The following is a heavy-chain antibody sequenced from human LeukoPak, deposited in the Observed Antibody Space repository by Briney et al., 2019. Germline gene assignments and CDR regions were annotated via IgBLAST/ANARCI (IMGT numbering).Heavy chain of an antibody. J-gene: IGHJ4*02. V-gene: IGHV1-8*01. CDR1: GYTFTSYD. Sequence: ASVKVSCTASGYTFTSYDINWVRQATGQGLEWMGWMNPNSGNTGYAQKFQGRVTMTRNTSISTAYMELSSLRSEDTAVYYCARGRGILTGYSPYYFDYWGQGTLVTVSS. CDR3: ARGRGILTGYSPYYFDY. D-gene: IGHD3-9*01. CDR2: MNPNSGNT.